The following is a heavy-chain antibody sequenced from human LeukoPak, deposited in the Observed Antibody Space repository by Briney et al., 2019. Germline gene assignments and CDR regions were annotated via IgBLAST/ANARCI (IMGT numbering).Heavy chain of an antibody. CDR2: IIPILGIA. J-gene: IGHJ4*02. CDR1: GGTFSSYA. V-gene: IGHV1-69*04. CDR3: ARTTLGYCSSTSCPTTEKDDY. D-gene: IGHD2-2*01. Sequence: GSSVKVSCKASGGTFSSYAISWVRQAPGQGLEWMGRIIPILGIANYAQKFQGRVTITADKSTSTAYMELSSLRSEDTAVYYCARTTLGYCSSTSCPTTEKDDYWGQGTLVTVSS.